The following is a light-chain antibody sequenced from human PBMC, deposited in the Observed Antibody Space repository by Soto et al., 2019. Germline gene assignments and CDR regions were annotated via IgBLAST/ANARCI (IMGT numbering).Light chain of an antibody. V-gene: IGLV2-14*01. CDR2: EVS. Sequence: QSALTQPASVSGSTGQSITISCTGTSSDIGGYNYVSWYQQHPGQAPKLIIYEVSNRPSGFSNRFSGSKSGNTASLTISGLQAEDESDYYCSSYTSISVVFGGGTQLTVL. CDR3: SSYTSISVV. CDR1: SSDIGGYNY. J-gene: IGLJ2*01.